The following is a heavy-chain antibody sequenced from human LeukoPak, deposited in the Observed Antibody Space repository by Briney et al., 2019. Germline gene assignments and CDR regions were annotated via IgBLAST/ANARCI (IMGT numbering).Heavy chain of an antibody. J-gene: IGHJ4*01. D-gene: IGHD1-26*01. CDR1: GYTFTSYG. CDR3: ARGGVEGIVGATTYGY. CDR2: ISAYNGNT. V-gene: IGHV1-18*01. Sequence: GASVKVSCKASGYTFTSYGISWVRPAPGQGLEWMGRISAYNGNTNYAQKLQGRVTMTTDTSTSTAYMELRSLRSDDTAVYYCARGGVEGIVGATTYGYWGHGTLVTVSS.